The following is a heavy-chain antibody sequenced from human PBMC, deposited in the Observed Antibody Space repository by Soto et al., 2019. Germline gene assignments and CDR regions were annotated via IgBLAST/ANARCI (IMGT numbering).Heavy chain of an antibody. Sequence: SETLSLTCTVSGGSVSSGSYYWSWIRQPPGKGLEWIGYIYYSGSTNYNPSLKSRVTISVDTSKNQFSLKLSSVTAADTAVYYCARRGFELWFGEPRVWFDPWGQGTLVTVSS. CDR2: IYYSGST. J-gene: IGHJ5*02. D-gene: IGHD3-10*01. CDR3: ARRGFELWFGEPRVWFDP. CDR1: GGSVSSGSYY. V-gene: IGHV4-61*01.